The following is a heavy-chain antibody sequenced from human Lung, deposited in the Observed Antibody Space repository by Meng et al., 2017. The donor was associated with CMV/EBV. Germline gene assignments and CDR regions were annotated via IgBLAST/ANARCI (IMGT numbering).Heavy chain of an antibody. Sequence: QVQLVQSGAEVKKPGASVKVPCKASGGTFSSYAISWVRQAPGQGLEWMGGIIPIFGTANYAQKFQGRVTITADESTSTAYMELSSLRSEDTAVYYCARGHNWNYAGRNWFDPWGQGTLVTVSS. J-gene: IGHJ5*02. V-gene: IGHV1-69*12. D-gene: IGHD1-7*01. CDR2: IIPIFGTA. CDR1: GGTFSSYA. CDR3: ARGHNWNYAGRNWFDP.